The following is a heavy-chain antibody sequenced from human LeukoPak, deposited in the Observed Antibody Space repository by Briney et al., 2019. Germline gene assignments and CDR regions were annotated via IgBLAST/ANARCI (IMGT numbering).Heavy chain of an antibody. D-gene: IGHD3-10*01. CDR1: GFTFSTYA. V-gene: IGHV3-33*06. CDR2: IWFDGSEQ. J-gene: IGHJ1*01. CDR3: AKYFASGSYYKLPH. Sequence: GGPLRLSCAASGFTFSTYAIHWVRQAPGKGLEWVAVIWFDGSEQYYADSAKGRFTISRDNSKNTLYLQMNSLRAEDTAVYYCAKYFASGSYYKLPHWGQGTLVTVSS.